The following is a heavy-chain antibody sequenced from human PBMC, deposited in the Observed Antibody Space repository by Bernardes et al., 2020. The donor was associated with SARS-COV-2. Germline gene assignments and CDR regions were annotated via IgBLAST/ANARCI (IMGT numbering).Heavy chain of an antibody. CDR1: GFTFSSYW. V-gene: IGHV3-7*01. Sequence: GSLRLSCAASGFTFSSYWMSWVRQAPGKGLEWVANIKQDGSEKYYVDSVKGRFTISRDNAKNSLYLQMNSLRAEDTAVYYCARVGYSYGYYYYGMDVWGQGTTVTVSS. CDR3: ARVGYSYGYYYYGMDV. J-gene: IGHJ6*02. CDR2: IKQDGSEK. D-gene: IGHD5-18*01.